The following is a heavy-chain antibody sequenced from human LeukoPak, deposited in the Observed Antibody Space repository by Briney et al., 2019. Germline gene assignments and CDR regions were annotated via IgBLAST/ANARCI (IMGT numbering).Heavy chain of an antibody. V-gene: IGHV3-7*01. CDR2: INEDGSGK. CDR1: GFTFDDYG. D-gene: IGHD1-26*01. CDR3: SRDWRPTVTTAGADSDY. Sequence: PGGSLRLSCAASGFTFDDYGMSWVRQAPGKGLEWVANINEDGSGKYYVGSVTGRFTVSRDNAKNSLYLQMNSLRVEDTAVYYCSRDWRPTVTTAGADSDYWGQGTLVTVSS. J-gene: IGHJ4*02.